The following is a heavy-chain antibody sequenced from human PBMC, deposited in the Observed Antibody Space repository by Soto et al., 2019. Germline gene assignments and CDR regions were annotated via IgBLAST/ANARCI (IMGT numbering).Heavy chain of an antibody. CDR3: AHRGYMYGNWDHGYFDY. CDR1: GFSLTTSGVG. CDR2: IYWDDDK. Sequence: QITLKESGPTRVRPTQTLALTCTFSGFSLTTSGVGVGWIHKAPGKALEWLAVIYWDDDKRYSPSLKSRLTITKDTSKNQVVRTMADMDPVDTATYFCAHRGYMYGNWDHGYFDYWCQGTLVTVSS. J-gene: IGHJ4*02. V-gene: IGHV2-5*02. D-gene: IGHD5-18*01.